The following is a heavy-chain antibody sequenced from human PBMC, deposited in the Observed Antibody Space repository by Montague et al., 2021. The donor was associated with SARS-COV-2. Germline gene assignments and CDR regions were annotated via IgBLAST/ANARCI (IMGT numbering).Heavy chain of an antibody. V-gene: IGHV2-70*01. CDR3: ARNRLSVFDF. Sequence: PALVKPTQTLTLTCTFSGFSLSTSGMCVSWIRQPPGKALEWLALIDWDDDKYYSTSLKTRLTISKDTSKSQVVLTLTNVDTVDTATYYCARNRLSVFDFWGQGTLVTVSS. J-gene: IGHJ4*02. D-gene: IGHD2/OR15-2a*01. CDR1: GFSLSTSGMC. CDR2: IDWDDDK.